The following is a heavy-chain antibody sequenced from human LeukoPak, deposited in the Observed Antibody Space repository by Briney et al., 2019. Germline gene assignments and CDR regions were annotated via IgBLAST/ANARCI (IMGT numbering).Heavy chain of an antibody. CDR2: INTDGDRT. J-gene: IGHJ4*02. Sequence: GGSLRLSCAASGFTFFSYEMQWVRQAPGKGLVWVSRINTDGDRTGYADSVKGRFTISRDNAKNTLYLQVNSLRAEDTAVYYCARELPREVTLDYWGQGTLVTVSS. CDR1: GFTFFSYE. D-gene: IGHD2-21*02. CDR3: ARELPREVTLDY. V-gene: IGHV3-74*01.